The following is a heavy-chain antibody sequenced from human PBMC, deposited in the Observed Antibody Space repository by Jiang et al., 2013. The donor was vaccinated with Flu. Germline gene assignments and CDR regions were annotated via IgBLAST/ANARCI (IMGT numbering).Heavy chain of an antibody. D-gene: IGHD3-10*01. Sequence: SGGGLVKPGGSLRLSCAASGFAFSDYYMSWIRQAPGKGLEWLSFISIGGGTIYYADSVKGRFTVSRDNAKNSLYLQMNSLRAEDTAVYYCARDPPNGGGQWFDPWGQGTLVTVSS. CDR2: ISIGGGTI. CDR3: ARDPPNGGGQWFDP. J-gene: IGHJ5*02. CDR1: GFAFSDYY. V-gene: IGHV3-11*04.